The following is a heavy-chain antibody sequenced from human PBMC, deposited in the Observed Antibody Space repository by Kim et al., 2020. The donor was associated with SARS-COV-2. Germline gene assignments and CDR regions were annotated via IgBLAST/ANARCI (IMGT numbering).Heavy chain of an antibody. D-gene: IGHD3-10*01. J-gene: IGHJ3*01. Sequence: SETLSLTCDVYGGSFSDFWSWISQPPGRGLEWIGEINESGSTNYNPSPKSRVSMSVDKSKSQFSLRLTSVTAADTAVYYCARAAFIMVRGVTITQRVGFDVWGQGPMVTVSS. CDR1: GGSFSDF. CDR3: ARAAFIMVRGVTITQRVGFDV. V-gene: IGHV4-34*01. CDR2: INESGST.